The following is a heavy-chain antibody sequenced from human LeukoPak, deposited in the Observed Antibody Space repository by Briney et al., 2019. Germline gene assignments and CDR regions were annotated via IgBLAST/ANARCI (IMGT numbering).Heavy chain of an antibody. V-gene: IGHV1-18*01. Sequence: AASVKVSCKASGYTFTSYGISWVRQATGQGLEWMGWISAYNGNTNYAQKLQGRVTMTTDTSTSTAYMELRSLRSDDTAVYYCARDSVIVVVTAPLDYWGQGTLVTVSS. CDR1: GYTFTSYG. D-gene: IGHD2-21*02. J-gene: IGHJ4*02. CDR3: ARDSVIVVVTAPLDY. CDR2: ISAYNGNT.